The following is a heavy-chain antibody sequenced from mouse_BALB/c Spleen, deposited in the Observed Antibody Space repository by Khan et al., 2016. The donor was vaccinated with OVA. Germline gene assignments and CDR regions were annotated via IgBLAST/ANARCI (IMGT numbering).Heavy chain of an antibody. CDR3: ARAYDSSYWYFDV. CDR2: IWTGGST. V-gene: IGHV2-9*02. Sequence: QVQLKESGPGLVAPSQSLSITCTVAGFSLTSYAVHWVRQPPGKGLEWLGVIWTGGSTNYNSALMSRLSISKDNSKSQVFLKMNSLQTDDTAMYXYARAYDSSYWYFDVWGAGTTVTVSS. J-gene: IGHJ1*01. D-gene: IGHD1-1*01. CDR1: GFSLTSYA.